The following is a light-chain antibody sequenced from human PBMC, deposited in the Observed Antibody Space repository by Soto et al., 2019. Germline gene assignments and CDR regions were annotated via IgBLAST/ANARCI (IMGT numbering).Light chain of an antibody. Sequence: EIVMTQSPATLSVSPGERATLSCRASQSVSSNLAWYQQKPGQAPRLLINGASTRATGIPARFSGSGSGTEFTLTISSLQSEDFAVYYCQQYNNWPRGTFGQGTK. J-gene: IGKJ1*01. CDR1: QSVSSN. V-gene: IGKV3-15*01. CDR2: GAS. CDR3: QQYNNWPRGT.